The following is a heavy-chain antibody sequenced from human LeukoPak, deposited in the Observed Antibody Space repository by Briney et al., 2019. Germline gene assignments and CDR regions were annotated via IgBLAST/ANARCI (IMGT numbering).Heavy chain of an antibody. CDR1: GLTFYTYA. Sequence: GGSLRLSCSVSGLTFYTYAMSWVRQAPGKGLEWVSSISSSSSYIYYADSVKGRFTISRDNAKNSLYLQMNSLRAEDTAVYYCARDLSGSYYVYFDYWGQGTLVTVSS. D-gene: IGHD1-26*01. CDR3: ARDLSGSYYVYFDY. CDR2: ISSSSSYI. V-gene: IGHV3-21*01. J-gene: IGHJ4*02.